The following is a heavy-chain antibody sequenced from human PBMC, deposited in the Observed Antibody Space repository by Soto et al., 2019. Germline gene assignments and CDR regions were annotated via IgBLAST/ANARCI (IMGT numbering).Heavy chain of an antibody. CDR2: VSAYNGNT. Sequence: ASVKVSCKASGYTFTNYGISWVRQAPGQGLEWMGWVSAYNGNTKYAQKFQGRVTMTTDTSTSTAYMELRSLRSDDTAVYYCARGVGSESYYNQYNWFDPWGQGTLVTVSS. CDR3: ARGVGSESYYNQYNWFDP. D-gene: IGHD3-10*01. V-gene: IGHV1-18*01. J-gene: IGHJ5*02. CDR1: GYTFTNYG.